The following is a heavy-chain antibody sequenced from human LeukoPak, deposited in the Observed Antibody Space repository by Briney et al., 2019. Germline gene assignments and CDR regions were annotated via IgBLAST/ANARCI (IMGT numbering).Heavy chain of an antibody. CDR1: GGSFSGYY. Sequence: ASETLSLTCAVYGGSFSGYYWSWIRQPPGKGLEWIGEINHSGSTNYNPSLKSRVTISVDTSKNQFSLKLSSVTAADTAVYYCASGGIVVAGTGNSFDYWGQGTLVTVSS. D-gene: IGHD6-19*01. V-gene: IGHV4-34*01. CDR3: ASGGIVVAGTGNSFDY. CDR2: INHSGST. J-gene: IGHJ4*02.